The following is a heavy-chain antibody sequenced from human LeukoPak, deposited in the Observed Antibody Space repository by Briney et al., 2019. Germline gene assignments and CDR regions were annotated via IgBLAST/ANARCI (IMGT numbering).Heavy chain of an antibody. CDR3: VKDIGDY. V-gene: IGHV3-43*02. Sequence: GGSLRLSCAASGFTFDDYAVHWVRQVPGKGLEWVSLVSGDGFSTYYADSVKGRFTISRDNSRNSLFLQMNSLRTEDSALYYCVKDIGDYWGQGTLVTVSS. CDR2: VSGDGFST. J-gene: IGHJ4*02. CDR1: GFTFDDYA.